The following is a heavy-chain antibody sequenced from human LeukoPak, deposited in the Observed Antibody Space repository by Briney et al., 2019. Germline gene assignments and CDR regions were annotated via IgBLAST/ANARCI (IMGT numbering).Heavy chain of an antibody. J-gene: IGHJ6*03. V-gene: IGHV4-39*07. Sequence: PSETLSLTCTVSGGSISSSSYYWGWIRQPPGKGLEWIGSIYYRGSTYYNPSLKSRVTISVDTSKNQFSLKLSSVTAADTAVYYCAGGYCSGGSCYSYYYYYYMDVWGKGTTVTVSS. CDR2: IYYRGST. CDR3: AGGYCSGGSCYSYYYYYYMDV. CDR1: GGSISSSSYY. D-gene: IGHD2-15*01.